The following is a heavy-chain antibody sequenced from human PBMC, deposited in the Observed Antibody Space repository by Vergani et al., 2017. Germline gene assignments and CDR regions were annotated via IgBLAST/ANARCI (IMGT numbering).Heavy chain of an antibody. D-gene: IGHD2-21*01. CDR2: ISYDGSNK. CDR3: ARSFVAGDAFDI. CDR1: GFTFSSYA. V-gene: IGHV3-30*14. Sequence: QVQLVESGGGVVQPGRSLRLSCAASGFTFSSYAMHWVRQAPGKGLEWVAIISYDGSNKYYADSVKGRFTISRDNSKNTLYLQMGSLRAEDMAVYYCARSFVAGDAFDIWGQGTMVTVSS. J-gene: IGHJ3*02.